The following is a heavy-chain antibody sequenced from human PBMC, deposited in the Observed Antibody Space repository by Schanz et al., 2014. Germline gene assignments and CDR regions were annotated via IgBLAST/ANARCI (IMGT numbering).Heavy chain of an antibody. CDR2: INTDGSGT. V-gene: IGHV3-74*01. D-gene: IGHD3-3*01. CDR1: GLTLSDYW. CDR3: ASPSVS. Sequence: EVQLVESGGGLVQPGGSLRLSCAASGLTLSDYWMHWVRQAPGKGLVWVSRINTDGSGTDYAQSVKGRFTISRDNAKNTLYLQMNSLRDDDTAVYYCASPSVSWGQGTMVTVSS. J-gene: IGHJ3*01.